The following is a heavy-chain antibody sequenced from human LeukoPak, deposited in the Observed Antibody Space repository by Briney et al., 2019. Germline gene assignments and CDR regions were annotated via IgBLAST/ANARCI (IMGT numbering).Heavy chain of an antibody. J-gene: IGHJ4*02. Sequence: SQTLSLTCTVSGGSISSGSYYWSWIRQPPGKGLEWIGYIYHSGSTYYNPSLKSRVTVSEDTSINQFSLKLNSVTAADTAVYYCARGRSNEYGGYDYWGQGTLVTVSS. V-gene: IGHV4-30-2*01. CDR2: IYHSGST. D-gene: IGHD4-17*01. CDR3: ARGRSNEYGGYDY. CDR1: GGSISSGSYY.